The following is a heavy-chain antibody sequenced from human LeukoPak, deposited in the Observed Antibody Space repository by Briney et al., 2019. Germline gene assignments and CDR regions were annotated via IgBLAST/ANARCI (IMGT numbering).Heavy chain of an antibody. V-gene: IGHV4-30-4*08. J-gene: IGHJ4*02. CDR2: ISYSGST. CDR1: TDSFTSGDFY. CDR3: ARDRQGIVGATGFDY. Sequence: SQTLSLTCTVPTDSFTSGDFYWSWIRQPPGKGLEWIGYISYSGSTDFNPSLKSRIIVSLDTSKNQFSLNLTSVSVADTAVYYCARDRQGIVGATGFDYWGRGTLVTVSS. D-gene: IGHD1-26*01.